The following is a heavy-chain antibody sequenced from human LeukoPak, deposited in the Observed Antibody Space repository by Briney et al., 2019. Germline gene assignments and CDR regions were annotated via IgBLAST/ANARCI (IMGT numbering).Heavy chain of an antibody. CDR1: GGSISSSSYY. J-gene: IGHJ4*02. CDR3: ARRTYYDSSGYYGAVY. Sequence: SETLSLTCTVSGGSISSSSYYWGWIRQPPGKGLEWIGSIYYSGSTYYNPSLKSRVTISVDTSKNQSSLKLSSVTAADTAVYYCARRTYYDSSGYYGAVYWGQGTLVTVSS. V-gene: IGHV4-39*01. D-gene: IGHD3-22*01. CDR2: IYYSGST.